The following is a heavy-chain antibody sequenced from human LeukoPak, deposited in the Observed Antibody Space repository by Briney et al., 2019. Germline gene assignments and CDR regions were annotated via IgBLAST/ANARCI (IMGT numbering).Heavy chain of an antibody. D-gene: IGHD5-24*01. CDR1: NGSFSGYY. CDR3: ARHRSKWLQSSFDY. J-gene: IGHJ4*02. V-gene: IGHV4-34*01. CDR2: TNDSGST. Sequence: SETLSLTCGVYNGSFSGYYWSWIRQPPGKGLEWIGETNDSGSTNYNPSLKSRVTISVDTSKNQFSLKLNSVTAADTAVYYCARHRSKWLQSSFDYWGQGTLVTVSS.